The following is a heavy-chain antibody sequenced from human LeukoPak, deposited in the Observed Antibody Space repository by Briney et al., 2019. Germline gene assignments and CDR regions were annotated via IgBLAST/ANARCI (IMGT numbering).Heavy chain of an antibody. Sequence: GGSLRLSCAASGFTFSNYGLSWVRQAPGKGLEWVSGITGSGGSTHYADSVKGRFTISRDNSKNTLYLQMNSLRAEDTATYYCAKLSRGEPNDYWGQGTLVTVSS. CDR3: AKLSRGEPNDY. CDR1: GFTFSNYG. V-gene: IGHV3-23*01. CDR2: ITGSGGST. D-gene: IGHD4-17*01. J-gene: IGHJ4*02.